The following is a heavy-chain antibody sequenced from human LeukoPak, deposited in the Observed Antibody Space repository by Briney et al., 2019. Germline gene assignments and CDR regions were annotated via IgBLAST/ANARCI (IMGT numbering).Heavy chain of an antibody. D-gene: IGHD2-2*01. CDR2: IYTSGST. CDR1: GGSISSYY. J-gene: IGHJ3*02. CDR3: ARVRYCSSTSCLDAFDI. Sequence: PSETLSLTCTVSGGSISSYYWSWIRQPAGKGLEWIGRIYTSGSTNYNPSLKSRVTMSVDTPKNQFSLKLSSVTAADTAVYYCARVRYCSSTSCLDAFDIWGQGTMVTVSS. V-gene: IGHV4-4*07.